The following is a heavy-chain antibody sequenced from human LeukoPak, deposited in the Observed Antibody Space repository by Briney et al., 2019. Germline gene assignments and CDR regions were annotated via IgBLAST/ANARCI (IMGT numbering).Heavy chain of an antibody. J-gene: IGHJ5*02. D-gene: IGHD3-10*01. Sequence: GGSLRLSCAASGFTFSSHAMSWVRQAPGKGLEWVSAISGSGGGTYYADSVKGRFTISRDNSKNTLFLQMDNLRAEDTAVYYCVRDGEGVAISVNYWFDPWGQGTLVTVSS. CDR2: ISGSGGGT. V-gene: IGHV3-23*01. CDR1: GFTFSSHA. CDR3: VRDGEGVAISVNYWFDP.